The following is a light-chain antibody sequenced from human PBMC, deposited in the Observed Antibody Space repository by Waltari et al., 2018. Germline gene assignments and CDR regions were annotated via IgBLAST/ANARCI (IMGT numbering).Light chain of an antibody. Sequence: DIQMTQSPSSLSASVGDRVTITCRTSQTISTYINWYQQRPGKAPKLLIYSASTLQSGVPSRFSGSGSGTDFTLTISSLQPEDFATYSCQQSYDTPLTFGGGTRVEIK. CDR2: SAS. J-gene: IGKJ4*01. CDR3: QQSYDTPLT. V-gene: IGKV1-39*01. CDR1: QTISTY.